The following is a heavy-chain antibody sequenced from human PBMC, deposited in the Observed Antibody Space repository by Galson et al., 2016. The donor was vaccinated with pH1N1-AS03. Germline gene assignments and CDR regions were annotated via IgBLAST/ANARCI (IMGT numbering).Heavy chain of an antibody. J-gene: IGHJ4*02. CDR3: QRAGGY. Sequence: SLRLSCAASGFIFSNHGMHWARQAPGKGPEFVARISSDGGSTYYAAAVKARFTISRDNSKNTLYLRMDSLKVWDPAVYYCQRAGGYWGQGTLVTVSS. CDR2: ISSDGGST. CDR1: GFIFSNHG. V-gene: IGHV3-64*02.